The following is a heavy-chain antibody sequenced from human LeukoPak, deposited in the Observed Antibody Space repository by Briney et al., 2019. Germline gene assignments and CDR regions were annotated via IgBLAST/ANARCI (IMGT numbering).Heavy chain of an antibody. CDR1: GFTFSDYY. CDR2: ISSSGSTI. D-gene: IGHD6-13*01. J-gene: IGHJ6*02. V-gene: IGHV3-11*01. CDR3: SSSWTSYYYYYGMDV. Sequence: GGSLRLSCAASGFTFSDYYMSWIRQAPGKGLEWVSYISSSGSTIYYADSVKGRFTISRDNAKNSLYLQMNSLRAEDTAVYYCSSSWTSYYYYYGMDVWGQGTTVTVSS.